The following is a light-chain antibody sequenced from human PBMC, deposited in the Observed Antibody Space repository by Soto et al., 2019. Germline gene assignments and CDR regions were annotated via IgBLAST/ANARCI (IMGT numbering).Light chain of an antibody. V-gene: IGKV1-5*03. Sequence: DIQMTQSPSTLSASVGDRVTITCRASQSISSWLAWYQQKPGKAPKLLIYKASNLESGVPSRFSGSGSGTEFTVTISCLQPDDFATCSCQQYNSYSLTFGGGTKVEIK. J-gene: IGKJ4*01. CDR3: QQYNSYSLT. CDR1: QSISSW. CDR2: KAS.